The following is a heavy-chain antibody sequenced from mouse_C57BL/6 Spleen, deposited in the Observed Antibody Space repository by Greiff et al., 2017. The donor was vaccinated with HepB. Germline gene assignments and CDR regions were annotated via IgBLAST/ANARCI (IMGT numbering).Heavy chain of an antibody. CDR3: ARYGYYADY. V-gene: IGHV1-69*01. CDR1: GYTFTSYW. D-gene: IGHD2-2*01. J-gene: IGHJ2*01. Sequence: QVHVKQPGAELVMPGASVKLSCKASGYTFTSYWMHWVKQRPGQGLEWIGEIDPSDSYTNYNQKFKGKSTLTVDKSSSTAYMQLSSLTSEDSAVYYCARYGYYADYWGQGTTLTVSS. CDR2: IDPSDSYT.